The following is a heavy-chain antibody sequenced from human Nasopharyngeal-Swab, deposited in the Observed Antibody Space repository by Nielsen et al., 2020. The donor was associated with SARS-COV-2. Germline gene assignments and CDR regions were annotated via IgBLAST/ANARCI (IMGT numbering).Heavy chain of an antibody. CDR1: GYNFTSYG. D-gene: IGHD6-25*01. CDR3: ARDPRGPDY. V-gene: IGHV1-18*01. Sequence: ASVTVSCKASGYNFTSYGISWVRQAPGQGLEWMGWISAYNGRTYYAQKFQGRVTMTTDTSTSTAYMDLRSLRSDDTAVYYCARDPRGPDYWGQGTLVTVSS. J-gene: IGHJ4*02. CDR2: ISAYNGRT.